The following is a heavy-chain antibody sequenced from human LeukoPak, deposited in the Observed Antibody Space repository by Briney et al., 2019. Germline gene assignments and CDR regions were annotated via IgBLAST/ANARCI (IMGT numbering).Heavy chain of an antibody. J-gene: IGHJ5*02. V-gene: IGHV3-7*01. D-gene: IGHD6-13*01. CDR1: GFTLSSYW. Sequence: GGSLRLSCAASGFTLSSYWMSWVRQAPGKGLEWVANIKQDGSEKYYVDSVKGRFTISRDNAKNSLYLQMNSLRAEDTAVYYCARGVAGTNWFDPWGQGTLVTVSS. CDR3: ARGVAGTNWFDP. CDR2: IKQDGSEK.